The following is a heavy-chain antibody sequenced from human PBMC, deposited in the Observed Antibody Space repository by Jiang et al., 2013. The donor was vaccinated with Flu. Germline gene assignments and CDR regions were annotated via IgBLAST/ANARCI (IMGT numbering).Heavy chain of an antibody. Sequence: VQLLESGGGVVQPGRSLRLSCAASGFTFSSYGMHWVRQAPGKGLEWVAVISYDGSNKYYTDSLKGRFTISRDNSRNTLYLQMNSLGAEDTAVYYCAKDARTYYSDGSGYYFDCWGLGTLVTVSS. CDR2: ISYDGSNK. CDR3: AKDARTYYSDGSGYYFDC. J-gene: IGHJ4*02. CDR1: GFTFSSYG. D-gene: IGHD3-22*01. V-gene: IGHV3-30*18.